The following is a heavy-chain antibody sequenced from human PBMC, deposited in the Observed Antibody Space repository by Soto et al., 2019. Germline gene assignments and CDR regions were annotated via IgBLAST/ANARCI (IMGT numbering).Heavy chain of an antibody. CDR3: AIRWSGAGSSFAY. V-gene: IGHV3-23*01. CDR1: GFTFSSYA. J-gene: IGHJ4*02. Sequence: EVQLLESGGGLAQPGGSLRLSCAASGFTFSSYAMTWVRQAPGKGLEWVSAISGSGGGTYYADSVKGRFTISRDNSKNTLFLQMNGLRAEDTAVDYCAIRWSGAGSSFAYWGQGTLVTVSS. D-gene: IGHD6-19*01. CDR2: ISGSGGGT.